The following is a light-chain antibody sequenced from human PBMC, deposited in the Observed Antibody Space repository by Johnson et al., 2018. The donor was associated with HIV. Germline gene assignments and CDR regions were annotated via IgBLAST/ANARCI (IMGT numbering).Light chain of an antibody. J-gene: IGLJ1*01. CDR2: DNN. CDR3: GTWDNSLNVYV. CDR1: SSNIGNNY. V-gene: IGLV1-51*01. Sequence: HSVLTQPPSVSAAPGQKVTISCSGSSSNIGNNYVSWYQQLPGRAPKLLIYDNNKRPSGIPDRFSGSKSGASATLDITGLQTGDEADYYCGTWDNSLNVYVFGTGTKVTVL.